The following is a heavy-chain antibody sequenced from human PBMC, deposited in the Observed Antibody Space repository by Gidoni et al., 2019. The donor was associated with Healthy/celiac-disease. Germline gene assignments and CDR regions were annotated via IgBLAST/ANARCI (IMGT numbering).Heavy chain of an antibody. Sequence: EVQLVESGGGLVQPGGSLRLSCAASGFTFRSYEMNWVRQAPGKGLELVSYISSSGSTIYYADSVKGRFTISRDNAKNSLYLQMNSLRAEDTAVYYCARCRLVDTAMAGPYYFDYWGQGTLVTVSS. CDR3: ARCRLVDTAMAGPYYFDY. J-gene: IGHJ4*02. D-gene: IGHD5-18*01. V-gene: IGHV3-48*03. CDR1: GFTFRSYE. CDR2: ISSSGSTI.